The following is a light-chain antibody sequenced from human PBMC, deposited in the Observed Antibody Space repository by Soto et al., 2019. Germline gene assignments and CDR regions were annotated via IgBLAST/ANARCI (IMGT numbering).Light chain of an antibody. CDR3: QQYYTYPFT. CDR2: AAS. Sequence: AIRMTQSPSSLSASTGDRVTITCRASQGISSYLAWYQQKPGKPPKLLIYAASTLQTGVPSRFSGSGSGTDFTLTISCLQSEDFATYYCQQYYTYPFTFGPGTKVDIK. J-gene: IGKJ3*01. V-gene: IGKV1-8*01. CDR1: QGISSY.